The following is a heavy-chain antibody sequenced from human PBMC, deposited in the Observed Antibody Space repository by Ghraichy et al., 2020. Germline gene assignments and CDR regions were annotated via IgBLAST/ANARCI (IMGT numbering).Heavy chain of an antibody. D-gene: IGHD2-15*01. CDR3: VGHSGGWQYFGY. Sequence: GSLRLSCAASGFTFSSYWMSWVRQAPGKGLEWVANIKQDGSEKYYVDSVKGRFTISRDNAKDSLFLQMSSLRAEDTAVYYCVGHSGGWQYFGYWGQGSLVAVSS. CDR2: IKQDGSEK. J-gene: IGHJ4*02. V-gene: IGHV3-7*01. CDR1: GFTFSSYW.